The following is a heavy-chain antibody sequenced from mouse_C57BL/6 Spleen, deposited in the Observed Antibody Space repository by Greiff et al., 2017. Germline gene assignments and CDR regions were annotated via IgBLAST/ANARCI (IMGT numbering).Heavy chain of an antibody. CDR2: IDPSDSYT. CDR1: GYTFTSYW. J-gene: IGHJ2*01. CDR3: ARSRYDYGNDY. D-gene: IGHD2-4*01. V-gene: IGHV1-50*01. Sequence: QVQLQQSGAELVKPGASVKLSCKASGYTFTSYWMQWVKQRPGQGLVWIGEIDPSDSYTNYNQKFKGKATLTVDTSSSTAYMQLSSLTSEDSAVYYCARSRYDYGNDYWGQGTTLTVSS.